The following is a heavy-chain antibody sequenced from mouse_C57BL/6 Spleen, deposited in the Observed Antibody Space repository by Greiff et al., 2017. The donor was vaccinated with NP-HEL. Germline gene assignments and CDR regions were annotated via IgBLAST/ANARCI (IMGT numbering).Heavy chain of an antibody. CDR1: GYTFTEYT. D-gene: IGHD2-1*01. J-gene: IGHJ3*01. CDR3: ARHEGKGVYYGNSAWFAY. V-gene: IGHV1-62-2*01. CDR2: FYPGSGSI. Sequence: VQLQQSGAELVKPGASVKLSCKASGYTFTEYTIHWVKQRSGQGLEWIGWFYPGSGSIKYNEKFKDKATLTADKSSSTVYMGLSRLTSEDSAVYFCARHEGKGVYYGNSAWFAYWGQGTLVTVSA.